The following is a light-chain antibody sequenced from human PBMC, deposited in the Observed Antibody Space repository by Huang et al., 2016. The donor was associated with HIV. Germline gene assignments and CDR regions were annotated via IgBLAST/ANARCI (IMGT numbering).Light chain of an antibody. V-gene: IGKV2-30*01. CDR1: QSLVYSDGNTY. CDR3: MQGTHWPYS. Sequence: DVVMTQSPLSLPVTLGQPASISCRSSQSLVYSDGNTYLTWFQQRPGQSPRRLIYKVSNRDSGVPDRFSGGGSGTDFTLKISRVEAEDVGVYYCMQGTHWPYSFGQWTKLEIK. CDR2: KVS. J-gene: IGKJ2*01.